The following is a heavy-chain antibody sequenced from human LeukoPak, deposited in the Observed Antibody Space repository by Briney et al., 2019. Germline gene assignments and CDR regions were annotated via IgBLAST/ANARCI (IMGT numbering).Heavy chain of an antibody. CDR1: GGSISSGSYF. CDR3: ASQRESDAFDI. J-gene: IGHJ3*02. V-gene: IGHV4-61*02. Sequence: SETLSLTCTVSGGSISSGSYFWSWIRQPAGKGLEWIGRINTSGSTNYNPSLKSRVTISVDTSKNQFSLKLSSVTAADTAVYYCASQRESDAFDIWGQGTMVTVSS. CDR2: INTSGST.